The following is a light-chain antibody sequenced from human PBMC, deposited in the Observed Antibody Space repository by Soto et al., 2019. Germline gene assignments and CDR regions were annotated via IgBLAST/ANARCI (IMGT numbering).Light chain of an antibody. J-gene: IGLJ2*01. CDR1: SSDVGSYNL. Sequence: QSALTQPASVSGSPGQSITISCTGTSSDVGSYNLVSWYQQHPGKAPKLMIYEGSKRPSGVSDRFSGSKSGNTASLTISGLQAADEADYYCSSYAGSGTSDVVFGGGTKLTVL. CDR3: SSYAGSGTSDVV. V-gene: IGLV2-23*01. CDR2: EGS.